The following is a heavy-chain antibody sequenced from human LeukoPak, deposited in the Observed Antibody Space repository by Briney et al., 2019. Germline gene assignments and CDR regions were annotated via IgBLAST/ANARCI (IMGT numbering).Heavy chain of an antibody. D-gene: IGHD3-16*01. CDR2: SNDKGDYT. V-gene: IGHV3-23*01. J-gene: IGHJ6*02. CDR3: AKAREASRLRYGMDV. CDR1: GFTFSSNA. Sequence: PGGSLRLSCAASGFTFSSNAMNWVRQAPGKGLEWVSGSNDKGDYTYYADSVRGRLTISRDNSKNMLYLQMNSLRVEDTALYYCAKAREASRLRYGMDVWGQGTTVTVSS.